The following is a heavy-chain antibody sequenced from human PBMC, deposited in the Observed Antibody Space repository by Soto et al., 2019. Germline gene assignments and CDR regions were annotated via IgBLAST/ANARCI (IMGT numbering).Heavy chain of an antibody. CDR1: GYTFTSYG. CDR2: ISAYNGNT. Sequence: ASVKVSCKASGYTFTSYGISWVRQAPGQGLEWVGWISAYNGNTNYAQKLQGRVTMTTDTSTSTAYMELRSLRSDDTAVYYCAREGSVVVVITRGAFDIWGQGTMVTVSS. CDR3: AREGSVVVVITRGAFDI. J-gene: IGHJ3*02. D-gene: IGHD3-22*01. V-gene: IGHV1-18*01.